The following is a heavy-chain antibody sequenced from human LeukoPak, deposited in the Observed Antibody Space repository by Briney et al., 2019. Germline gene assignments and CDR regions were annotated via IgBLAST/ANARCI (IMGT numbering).Heavy chain of an antibody. CDR1: GGSISSYY. D-gene: IGHD2-15*01. J-gene: IGHJ6*03. V-gene: IGHV4-59*01. CDR3: ASLVAAARDYMDV. Sequence: SETLSLTCTVSGGSISSYYWSWIRQPPGKGLEWIGYIYYSGSTNYNPSLKSRVTISVDTSKNQFSLKLSSVTAADSAVYYCASLVAAARDYMDVWGKGTTVTVSS. CDR2: IYYSGST.